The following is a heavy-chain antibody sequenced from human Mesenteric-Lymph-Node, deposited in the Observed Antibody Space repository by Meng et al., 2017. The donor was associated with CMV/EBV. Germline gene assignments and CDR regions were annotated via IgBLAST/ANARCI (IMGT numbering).Heavy chain of an antibody. V-gene: IGHV4-38-2*02. D-gene: IGHD3-3*01. CDR3: ARAHTTDFWSGYYP. CDR1: GYSISSGYY. J-gene: IGHJ5*02. CDR2: IYHSGST. Sequence: GSLRLSCTVSGYSISSGYYWGWIRQPPGKGLEWIGSIYHSGSTYYNPSLKSRVTISVDTSKNQFSLKLSSVTAADTAVYYCARAHTTDFWSGYYPWGQGTLVTVSS.